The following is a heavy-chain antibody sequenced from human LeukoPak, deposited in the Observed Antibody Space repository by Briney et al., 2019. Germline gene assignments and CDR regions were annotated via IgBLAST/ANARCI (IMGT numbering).Heavy chain of an antibody. D-gene: IGHD5-24*01. V-gene: IGHV4-39*01. Sequence: SETLSLTCTVSGGSISSNGYYWGWIRQPPGRGLEWIGSINYRGSTYYKSSLKSRVSISVDTSKNQFSLKLSSVTAADTAVYYCAGQKRWVLSFDYWGQGTLVTVSS. CDR3: AGQKRWVLSFDY. CDR1: GGSISSNGYY. J-gene: IGHJ4*02. CDR2: INYRGST.